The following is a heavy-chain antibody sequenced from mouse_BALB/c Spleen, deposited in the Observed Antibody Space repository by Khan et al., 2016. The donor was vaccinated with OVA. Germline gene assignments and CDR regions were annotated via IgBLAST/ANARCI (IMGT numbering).Heavy chain of an antibody. CDR3: ARGGRRAMDY. Sequence: QIQLVQSGPELKKPGETVKISCKASGYTFTNYGVNWVKQTPGKGLKWMGWINTYTGEPTYADDFKGRFAFSLETSASTAFLQINNLKNEDTATSFCARGGRRAMDYWGQGTSVTVSS. J-gene: IGHJ4*01. CDR1: GYTFTNYG. V-gene: IGHV9-3-1*01. CDR2: INTYTGEP. D-gene: IGHD3-3*01.